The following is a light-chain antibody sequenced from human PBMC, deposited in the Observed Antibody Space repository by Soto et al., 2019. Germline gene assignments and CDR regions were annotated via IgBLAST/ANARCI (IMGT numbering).Light chain of an antibody. Sequence: QSVLTQPASVSGSPGQSITISCTGTSSDVGDNNYVSWHQQRPGTAPKLIIYEVSDRPSGVSSRFSGSKSGNTASLTISGLQPEDEGDYYCSSYVSVTTPLYVFGTGTKVTVL. CDR1: SSDVGDNNY. CDR3: SSYVSVTTPLYV. CDR2: EVS. J-gene: IGLJ1*01. V-gene: IGLV2-14*01.